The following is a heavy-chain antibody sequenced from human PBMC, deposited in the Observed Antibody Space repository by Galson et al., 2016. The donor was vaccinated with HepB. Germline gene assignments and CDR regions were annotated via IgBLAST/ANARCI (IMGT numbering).Heavy chain of an antibody. Sequence: SVKVSCKASYYIFSSYGISWVRQAPGQGLEWLGWSNAFSHTTEYAQKFQGRVSMTADTSTRTAYMELWDLKSDDTAVYYCARHSGHDAFDIWGQGTMVTVSS. D-gene: IGHD1-1*01. J-gene: IGHJ3*02. CDR2: SNAFSHTT. CDR1: YYIFSSYG. V-gene: IGHV1-18*04. CDR3: ARHSGHDAFDI.